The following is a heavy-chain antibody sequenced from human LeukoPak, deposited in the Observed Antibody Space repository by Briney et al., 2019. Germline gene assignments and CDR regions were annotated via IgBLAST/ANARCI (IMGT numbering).Heavy chain of an antibody. D-gene: IGHD6-19*01. J-gene: IGHJ2*01. Sequence: SVKVSCKASGGAFSSYAISWVRQAPGQGLEWMGRIIPILNIADNAQKFQGRMTITADKSTSTAYMELSSLRSEDTAVYYCARDLSAVAGTGYFDLWGRGTLVTVSS. CDR1: GGAFSSYA. V-gene: IGHV1-69*04. CDR3: ARDLSAVAGTGYFDL. CDR2: IIPILNIA.